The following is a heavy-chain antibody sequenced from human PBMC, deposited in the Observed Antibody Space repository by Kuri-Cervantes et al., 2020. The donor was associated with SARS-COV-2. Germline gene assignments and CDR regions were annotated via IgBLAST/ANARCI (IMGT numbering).Heavy chain of an antibody. CDR1: GFIFGNIA. Sequence: GGSLRLSCAASGFIFGNIAMSWVRQAPGKELECVSAISGSGGSTYYADSVKGRFTISSDNSKNTLYPQMNSLRAEDAAVYYCAKDPQLGDAFDIWGQGTMVTVSS. D-gene: IGHD6-6*01. V-gene: IGHV3-23*01. CDR3: AKDPQLGDAFDI. J-gene: IGHJ3*02. CDR2: ISGSGGST.